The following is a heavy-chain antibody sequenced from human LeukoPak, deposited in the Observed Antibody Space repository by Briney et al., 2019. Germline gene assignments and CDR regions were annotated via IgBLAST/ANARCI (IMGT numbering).Heavy chain of an antibody. CDR3: ARDGIAAQSTHLGNWFDP. D-gene: IGHD6-6*01. CDR2: IIPIFGTA. V-gene: IGHV1-69*06. J-gene: IGHJ5*02. CDR1: GGTFSSYA. Sequence: SVKVSCKASGGTFSSYAISWVRQAPGQGLEWMGGIIPIFGTANYAQKFQGRVTITADKSTSTAYMELSSLRSEDTAVYYCARDGIAAQSTHLGNWFDPWGQGTLVTVSS.